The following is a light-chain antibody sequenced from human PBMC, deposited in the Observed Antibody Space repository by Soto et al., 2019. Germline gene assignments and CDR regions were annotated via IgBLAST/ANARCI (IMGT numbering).Light chain of an antibody. V-gene: IGLV2-14*01. CDR3: TSYTRSDSPV. Sequence: QSALTQPASVSGSPGQSITISCTGTSSDVGGYNYVSWYQHHPGKAPRLLIYEVSNRPSGVSNRFSGSKSGNTASLTISGFQAEDEADYYCTSYTRSDSPVLGIGTKLTVL. CDR2: EVS. CDR1: SSDVGGYNY. J-gene: IGLJ1*01.